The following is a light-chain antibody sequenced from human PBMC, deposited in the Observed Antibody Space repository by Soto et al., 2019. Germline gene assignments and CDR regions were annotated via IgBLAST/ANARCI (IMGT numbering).Light chain of an antibody. Sequence: DIQMTQSPSSLSASVADRVTITCRASQTVSIYLNWYRQKPGKAPKLLVYVASTLQSGVPSRISGSGSGTDFSLSINSLQPEDFATYYCQQLNSYRPTFGGGTKVDIK. CDR3: QQLNSYRPT. V-gene: IGKV1-9*01. J-gene: IGKJ4*01. CDR1: QTVSIY. CDR2: VAS.